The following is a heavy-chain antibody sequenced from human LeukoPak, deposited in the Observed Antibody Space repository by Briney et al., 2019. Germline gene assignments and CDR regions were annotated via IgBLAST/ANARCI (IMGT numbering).Heavy chain of an antibody. D-gene: IGHD3-3*01. Sequence: SETLSLTCAVYGGSFSGYYWSWMRQPPGKGLEWIGEINHSGSTNYNPSLKSRVTISVDTSKNQFSLKLSSVTAADTAVYYCAVTYYDFWSGYPNWFDPWGQGTLVTVSS. CDR1: GGSFSGYY. CDR3: AVTYYDFWSGYPNWFDP. V-gene: IGHV4-34*01. CDR2: INHSGST. J-gene: IGHJ5*02.